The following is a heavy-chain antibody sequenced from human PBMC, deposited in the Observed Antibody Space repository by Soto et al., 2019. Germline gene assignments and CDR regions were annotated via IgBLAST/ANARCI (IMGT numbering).Heavy chain of an antibody. D-gene: IGHD1-7*01. CDR1: GFTFSSYW. CDR2: IKQDGSEK. CDR3: AREGPPREPQTGTFDY. J-gene: IGHJ4*02. V-gene: IGHV3-7*01. Sequence: GGSLRLSCAASGFTFSSYWMSWVRQAPGKGLEWVANIKQDGSEKYYVDSVKGRFTISRDNAKNSLYLQMNSLRAEDTAVYYCAREGPPREPQTGTFDYWGQGTLVTVSS.